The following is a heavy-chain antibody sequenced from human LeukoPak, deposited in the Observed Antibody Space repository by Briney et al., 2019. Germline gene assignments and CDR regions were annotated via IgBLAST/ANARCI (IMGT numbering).Heavy chain of an antibody. V-gene: IGHV3-9*01. J-gene: IGHJ4*02. Sequence: GGSLRLSCAASGFTFDDYAMHWVRQAPGKGLEWVSGISWNSGSIGYADSVKGRFTISRDNAKNSLYLQMNSLRAEDTALYYCARGTTLEVLDYWGQGTLVTVSS. CDR2: ISWNSGSI. D-gene: IGHD3-3*01. CDR1: GFTFDDYA. CDR3: ARGTTLEVLDY.